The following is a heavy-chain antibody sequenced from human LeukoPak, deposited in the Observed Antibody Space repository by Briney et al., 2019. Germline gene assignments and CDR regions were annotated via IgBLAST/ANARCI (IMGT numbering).Heavy chain of an antibody. J-gene: IGHJ6*02. CDR1: GFTFSSYW. V-gene: IGHV3-7*01. Sequence: PGGSPRLSCAASGFTFSSYWMSWVRQAPGKGLEWVANIKQDGSEKYYVDSVKGRFTISRDNAKNSLYLQMNSLRAEDTAVYYCASGYDSSGYYPFRMDVWGQGTTVTVSS. CDR3: ASGYDSSGYYPFRMDV. CDR2: IKQDGSEK. D-gene: IGHD3-22*01.